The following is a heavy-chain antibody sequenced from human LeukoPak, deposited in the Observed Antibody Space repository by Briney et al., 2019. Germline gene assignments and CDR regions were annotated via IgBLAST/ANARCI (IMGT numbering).Heavy chain of an antibody. J-gene: IGHJ4*02. D-gene: IGHD3-10*01. CDR3: ARGGYYYGSGSYLYYFDY. CDR2: INHSGST. CDR1: GGSFSGYY. Sequence: SETLSLTCAVYGGSFSGYYWSWIRQPPGKGLEWIGEINHSGSTNYIPSLKSRVTISVDTSKNQFSLKLSSVTAADTAVYYCARGGYYYGSGSYLYYFDYWGQGTLVTVSS. V-gene: IGHV4-34*01.